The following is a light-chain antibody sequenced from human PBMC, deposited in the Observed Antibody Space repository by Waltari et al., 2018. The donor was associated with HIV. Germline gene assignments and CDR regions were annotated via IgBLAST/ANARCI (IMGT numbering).Light chain of an antibody. J-gene: IGKJ1*01. CDR2: ASS. Sequence: DIQLTQPPSLVCASVGERVTITCRTSQSISTWLSWYQQKPGTAPTLLIFASSTLHSGIPGRFSGSGSGTNFTLSISNIQPDDFAIYHCQQAHSLPWTFDQGTKVE. CDR3: QQAHSLPWT. CDR1: QSISTW. V-gene: IGKV1-12*01.